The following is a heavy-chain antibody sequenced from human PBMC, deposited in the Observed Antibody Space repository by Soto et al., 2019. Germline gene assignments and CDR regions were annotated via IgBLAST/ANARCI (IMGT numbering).Heavy chain of an antibody. Sequence: EVQMMESGGGLVNPGGSLRLSCAASSFTVSDAWMNWVRQAPGKGLEWVARIRSKIDGGTTDYAAPVKGRFTISRDDSKNTLYLQMNSLRTEDTGVYYCLNSMDVWGQGTTVTVSS. CDR1: SFTVSDAW. V-gene: IGHV3-15*07. CDR2: IRSKIDGGTT. CDR3: LNSMDV. J-gene: IGHJ6*02.